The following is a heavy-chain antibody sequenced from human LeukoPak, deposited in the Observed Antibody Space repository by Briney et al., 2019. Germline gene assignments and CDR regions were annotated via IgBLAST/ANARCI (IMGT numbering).Heavy chain of an antibody. CDR3: ARDLGGSCYFDY. J-gene: IGHJ4*02. CDR2: INPIGGDT. V-gene: IGHV1-2*02. CDR1: GYTFTGFY. Sequence: ASVKVSCKASGYTFTGFYIHWVRQAPGQGLEWMGWINPIGGDTNYAQKFQGRVTMTRDTSISTAYVELNRLRSDDTAVFYCARDLGGSCYFDYWGQGTLVTVSS. D-gene: IGHD6-13*01.